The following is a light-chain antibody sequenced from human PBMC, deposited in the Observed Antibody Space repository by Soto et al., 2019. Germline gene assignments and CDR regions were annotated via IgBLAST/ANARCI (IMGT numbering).Light chain of an antibody. J-gene: IGKJ4*01. V-gene: IGKV1-39*01. CDR3: QESYNSTAVS. CDR2: ATS. Sequence: DIQMTQSPSSLSASLGDRVTITCRASQNIDNYLNWYQHKPGKAPKLLIYATSTLQSGVPARFSGSGSGTEFTLTISTLQSEDFATYFCQESYNSTAVSFGGGTKVESK. CDR1: QNIDNY.